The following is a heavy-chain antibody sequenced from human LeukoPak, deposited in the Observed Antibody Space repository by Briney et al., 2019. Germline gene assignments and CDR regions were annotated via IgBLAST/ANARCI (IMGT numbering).Heavy chain of an antibody. V-gene: IGHV1-2*02. CDR2: LNPHSGGT. Sequence: ASVKVSCKASGYTLSDYYIYWVRQAPGQGLEWLGWLNPHSGGTNYAQKIQGRVTLPSDTSTTTTYIELSTLPSDDTAIYYCARGHRIINGLDVWGQGTTVIVSS. J-gene: IGHJ6*02. CDR1: GYTLSDYY. CDR3: ARGHRIINGLDV.